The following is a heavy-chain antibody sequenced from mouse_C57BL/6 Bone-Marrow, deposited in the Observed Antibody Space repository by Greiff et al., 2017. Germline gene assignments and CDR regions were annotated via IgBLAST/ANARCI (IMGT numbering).Heavy chain of an antibody. J-gene: IGHJ3*01. CDR2: IDPSDSYT. Sequence: QVQLQQPGAELVMPGASVKLSCKASGYTFTSYWMHWVKQRPGQGLEWIGEIDPSDSYTNYNQKFKGKSTLTVDQSSSTAYMQLSSLTSEDSAVYYCARDSNYVWFAYWGQGTLVTVSA. D-gene: IGHD2-5*01. V-gene: IGHV1-69*01. CDR3: ARDSNYVWFAY. CDR1: GYTFTSYW.